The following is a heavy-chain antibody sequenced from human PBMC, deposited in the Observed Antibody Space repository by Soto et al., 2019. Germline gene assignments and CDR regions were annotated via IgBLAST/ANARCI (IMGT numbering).Heavy chain of an antibody. CDR2: INHSGST. J-gene: IGHJ5*02. Sequence: QVQLQQWGAGLLKPSETLSLTCAVYGGSFSGYYWSWIRQPPGKGLEWIGEINHSGSTNYNPSLKSRVTISVDTSKNQFSLKLSSVTAADTAVYYCAIGEGYYGSGSYPSWGQGTLVTVSS. CDR1: GGSFSGYY. V-gene: IGHV4-34*01. D-gene: IGHD3-10*01. CDR3: AIGEGYYGSGSYPS.